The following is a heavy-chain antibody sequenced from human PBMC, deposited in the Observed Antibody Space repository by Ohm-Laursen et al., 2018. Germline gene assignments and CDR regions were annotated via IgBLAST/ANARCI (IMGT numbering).Heavy chain of an antibody. D-gene: IGHD4-11*01. CDR3: AKDMPRHDYGNYDRAFDI. V-gene: IGHV3-7*03. J-gene: IGHJ3*02. CDR1: GFTFSSYW. Sequence: SLRLSCTASGFTFSSYWMTWVRQAPGKGLEWVAYMKQDGSETYYVDSVKGRFTISRDNAKNTLYLQMNSLRAEDTAVYYCAKDMPRHDYGNYDRAFDIWGQGTMVTVSS. CDR2: MKQDGSET.